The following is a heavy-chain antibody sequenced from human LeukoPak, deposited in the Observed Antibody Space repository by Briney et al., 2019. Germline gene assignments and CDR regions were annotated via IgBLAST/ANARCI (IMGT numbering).Heavy chain of an antibody. CDR2: IRNRTNSVTA. V-gene: IGHV3-49*03. CDR1: GFTFGDYA. J-gene: IGHJ4*02. D-gene: IGHD4-11*01. Sequence: GGSLRLSCTASGFTFGDYAMSWFRQAPGKGLEWVGFIRNRTNSVTAEDVACVKGIFTISRNDFNSIAYLQMNSLKIEDTAVYYCTRGDYSNYDYWGQGTLVTVSS. CDR3: TRGDYSNYDY.